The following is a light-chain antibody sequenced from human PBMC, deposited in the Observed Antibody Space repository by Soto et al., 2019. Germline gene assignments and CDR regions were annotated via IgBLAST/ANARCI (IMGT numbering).Light chain of an antibody. J-gene: IGKJ4*01. CDR3: QNYNSAPPSGT. CDR2: AAS. Sequence: DFQMTQSPSSLSASVGDRFTITCRASQGINNHLAWFQQKPGKVPKVLIYAASTLQSGVPSLFSGSGSGTDFTLTISSLQPEDVATYYCQNYNSAPPSGTFGGGTKVAI. V-gene: IGKV1-27*01. CDR1: QGINNH.